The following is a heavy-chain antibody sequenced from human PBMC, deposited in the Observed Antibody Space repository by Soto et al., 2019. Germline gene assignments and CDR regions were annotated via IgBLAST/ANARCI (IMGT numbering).Heavy chain of an antibody. D-gene: IGHD3-22*01. CDR2: IYYSGST. Sequence: PSETLSLTCTVSGGSISSYYWSWIRPPPGKGLEWIGYIYYSGSTNYNPSLKSRVTISVDTSKNQFSLKLSSVTAADTAVYYCARGHFKYYDSSGYYHLDYWGQGTLVTVSS. CDR3: ARGHFKYYDSSGYYHLDY. J-gene: IGHJ4*02. V-gene: IGHV4-59*01. CDR1: GGSISSYY.